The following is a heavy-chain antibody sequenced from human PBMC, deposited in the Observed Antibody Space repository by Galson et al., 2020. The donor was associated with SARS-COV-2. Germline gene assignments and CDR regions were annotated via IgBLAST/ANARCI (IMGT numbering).Heavy chain of an antibody. CDR2: IDWDDGK. CDR3: ARISFRGQSRPYYYYGMDV. J-gene: IGHJ6*02. V-gene: IGHV2-70*01. D-gene: IGHD3-10*01. CDR1: GFSLSTSGMC. Sequence: SGPTLAKPTQTLTLTCTFSGFSLSTSGMCVSWIRQPPGKALEWLALIDWDDGKYYSTPPKTRLTISTDTSKNQVVLTMTNMDPVDTATYYCARISFRGQSRPYYYYGMDVWGRGTTVTVSS.